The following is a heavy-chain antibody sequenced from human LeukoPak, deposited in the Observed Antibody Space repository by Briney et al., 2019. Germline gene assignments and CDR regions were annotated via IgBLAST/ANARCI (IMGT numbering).Heavy chain of an antibody. J-gene: IGHJ4*02. CDR3: ARVLFTYYDFWSGQGPFDY. D-gene: IGHD3-3*01. V-gene: IGHV3-48*01. CDR2: ISSSSSTI. CDR1: GFTFSSYS. Sequence: GGSLRLSCAASGFTFSSYSMNWVRQAPGKGLEWVSSISSSSSTIYYADSVKGRFTISRDNAKNSLYLQMNSLRAEDTAVYYCARVLFTYYDFWSGQGPFDYWGQGTLVTVSS.